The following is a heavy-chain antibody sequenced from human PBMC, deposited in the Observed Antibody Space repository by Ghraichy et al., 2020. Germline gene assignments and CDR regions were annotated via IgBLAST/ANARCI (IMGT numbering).Heavy chain of an antibody. V-gene: IGHV4-34*01. J-gene: IGHJ6*02. CDR3: ARARVVVAATRHYYCGMDV. CDR2: INHSGST. D-gene: IGHD2-15*01. Sequence: SETLSLTCAVYGGSFSGYYWSWIRQPPGKGLEWIGEINHSGSTNYNPSLKSRVTISVDTSKNQFSLKLSSVTAADTAVYYCARARVVVAATRHYYCGMDVWGQGTTVTVSS. CDR1: GGSFSGYY.